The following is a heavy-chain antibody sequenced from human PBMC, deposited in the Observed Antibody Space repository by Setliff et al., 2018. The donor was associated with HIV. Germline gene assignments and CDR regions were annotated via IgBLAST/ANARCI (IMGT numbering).Heavy chain of an antibody. V-gene: IGHV3-48*03. CDR3: AAQGVL. Sequence: PGGSLRLSCAASGFAFSSSEMNWVRQAPGKGLEWVSYISSSGTTTYYADSVKGRFTISRDNAKNSVLLQMNSLRVEDTAVYFCAAQGVLWGQGTQVTVSS. CDR1: GFAFSSSE. J-gene: IGHJ4*02. CDR2: ISSSGTTT.